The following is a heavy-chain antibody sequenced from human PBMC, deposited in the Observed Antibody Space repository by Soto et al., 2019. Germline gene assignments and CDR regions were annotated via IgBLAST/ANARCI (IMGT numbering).Heavy chain of an antibody. J-gene: IGHJ4*02. D-gene: IGHD6-13*01. V-gene: IGHV4-34*01. Sequence: QVQLQQWGAGLLKPSETLSLTGAVYGGSFSGYYWSWIRQPPGKGPEWIGEINHSGSTNYNPSLKSRVTISVDTSKNLFSLKLSSVTAADTAVYYCARGTIAAGIGDWGQGTLVAVSS. CDR3: ARGTIAAGIGD. CDR2: INHSGST. CDR1: GGSFSGYY.